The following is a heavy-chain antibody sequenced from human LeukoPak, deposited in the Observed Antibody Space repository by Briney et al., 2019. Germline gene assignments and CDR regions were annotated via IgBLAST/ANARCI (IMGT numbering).Heavy chain of an antibody. D-gene: IGHD3-22*01. V-gene: IGHV3-30*18. CDR2: ISYDGSNK. Sequence: PGGSLRLSCAASGFTFSSYGMHWVRQAPGKGLEWVAVISYDGSNKYYADSVKGRFTISRDNSKNTLYLQMNSLRAEDTAVYYCAKGFDYYDSSGTQPPFDYWGQGTLVTVSS. CDR3: AKGFDYYDSSGTQPPFDY. CDR1: GFTFSSYG. J-gene: IGHJ4*02.